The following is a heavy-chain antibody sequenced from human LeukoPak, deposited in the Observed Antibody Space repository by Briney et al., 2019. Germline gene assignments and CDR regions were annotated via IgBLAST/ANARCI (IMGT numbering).Heavy chain of an antibody. D-gene: IGHD5-24*01. CDR1: GFTFSSYG. CDR3: ARDSMAPEAFDI. Sequence: GRSLGISCAASGFTFSSYGMHWVRQAPGKGLEWVAVIWYDGSNKYYADSVKGRFTISRDNSKNTLYLQMNSLRAEDTAVYYCARDSMAPEAFDIWGQGTMVTVSS. V-gene: IGHV3-33*01. CDR2: IWYDGSNK. J-gene: IGHJ3*02.